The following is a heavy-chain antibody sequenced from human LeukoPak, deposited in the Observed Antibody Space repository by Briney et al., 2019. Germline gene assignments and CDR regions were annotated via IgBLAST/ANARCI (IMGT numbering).Heavy chain of an antibody. CDR3: ARGGDYYDSRPYYYMDV. D-gene: IGHD3-22*01. V-gene: IGHV1-69*05. CDR2: IIPIFGTA. CDR1: GGTFSSYA. Sequence: SVKVSCRASGGTFSSYAISWVRQAPGQGLEWMGGIIPIFGTANYAQKFQGRVTITTDESTSTAYMELSSLRSEDPAVYYCARGGDYYDSRPYYYMDVWGKGTTVTVSS. J-gene: IGHJ6*03.